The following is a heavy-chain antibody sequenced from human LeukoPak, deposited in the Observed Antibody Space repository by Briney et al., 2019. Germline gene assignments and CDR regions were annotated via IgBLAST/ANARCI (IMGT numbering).Heavy chain of an antibody. J-gene: IGHJ4*02. D-gene: IGHD3-10*01. Sequence: GGSLRLSCAASGFTFSSYAMSWVRQAPGKGLEWVSAISGSGDRTYYADSVKGRFTISRDNSKNTLYLQMNSLRAEDTAVYYCAKEPIASIWFGSYYFGYWGQGTLVSVSS. V-gene: IGHV3-23*01. CDR1: GFTFSSYA. CDR3: AKEPIASIWFGSYYFGY. CDR2: ISGSGDRT.